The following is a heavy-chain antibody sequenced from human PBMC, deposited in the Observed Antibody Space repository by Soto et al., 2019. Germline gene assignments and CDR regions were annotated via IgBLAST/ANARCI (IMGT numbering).Heavy chain of an antibody. CDR3: ARDLGIGSGPFDA. CDR2: IYYSGST. V-gene: IGHV4-59*01. Sequence: PSETLSLTCTVSRGSISTYYWSWIRQPPGKALEWIGYIYYSGSTDNNPSLKSRVTMSLDPSKKQFSLKLKSVTAADTAVYYCARDLGIGSGPFDAWGQGTMVTVSS. D-gene: IGHD2-2*03. J-gene: IGHJ3*01. CDR1: RGSISTYY.